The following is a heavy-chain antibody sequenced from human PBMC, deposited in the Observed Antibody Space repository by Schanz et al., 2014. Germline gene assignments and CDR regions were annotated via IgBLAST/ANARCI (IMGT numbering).Heavy chain of an antibody. V-gene: IGHV3-21*01. CDR3: ARVRAYDYGAEAHGMDV. Sequence: EVQLVESGVGLVKPGGSLRLSCAASGFAFSAYSMNWVRQAPGKGLEWVSSISSSGSYIYFPDSVKGRFTISRDNAKNSLYLQMNSLRAEDTAVYYCARVRAYDYGAEAHGMDVWGHGTTVTFSS. CDR1: GFAFSAYS. J-gene: IGHJ6*02. CDR2: ISSSGSYI. D-gene: IGHD4-17*01.